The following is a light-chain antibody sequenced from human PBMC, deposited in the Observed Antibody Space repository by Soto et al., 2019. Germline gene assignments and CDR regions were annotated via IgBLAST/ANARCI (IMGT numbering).Light chain of an antibody. J-gene: IGKJ5*01. CDR3: QQYGSSPIT. CDR1: QSVTNSY. V-gene: IGKV3-20*01. CDR2: GAS. Sequence: EIVLTQSPGTLSLFPGERATLSCRASQSVTNSYLAWYQQKPGQAPRFLIYGASSRATGIPDRCSGSGSGTDFTITISRLEPGDFAVYYCQQYGSSPITFGQGTRLEIK.